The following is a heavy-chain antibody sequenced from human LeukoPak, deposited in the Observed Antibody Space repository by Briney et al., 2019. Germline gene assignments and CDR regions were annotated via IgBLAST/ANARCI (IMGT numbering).Heavy chain of an antibody. CDR2: ISWNSGSI. J-gene: IGHJ2*01. V-gene: IGHV3-9*01. D-gene: IGHD1-7*01. Sequence: GRSLRLSCAASGFTFDDYAMHWVRQAPGKGLEWVSGISWNSGSIGYADSVKGRFTISRDNAKNSLYLQMNSLRAEDTALYYCAKDTNYMHRWYFDLWAVAPWSLSPQ. CDR3: AKDTNYMHRWYFDL. CDR1: GFTFDDYA.